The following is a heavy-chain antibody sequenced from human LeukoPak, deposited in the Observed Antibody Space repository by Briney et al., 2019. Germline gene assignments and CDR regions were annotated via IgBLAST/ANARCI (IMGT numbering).Heavy chain of an antibody. J-gene: IGHJ4*02. CDR1: GFSFSTYW. D-gene: IGHD6-19*01. CDR2: ISSSTYYI. CDR3: ARDSGIAVAGERWDFDY. V-gene: IGHV3-21*01. Sequence: GGSLRLSCETSGFSFSTYWMSWVRQAPGKGLEWVSSISSSTYYIYYGDSVKGRFTISRDNAKNSLYLQMNSLRAEDTAVYYCARDSGIAVAGERWDFDYWGQGTLVTVSS.